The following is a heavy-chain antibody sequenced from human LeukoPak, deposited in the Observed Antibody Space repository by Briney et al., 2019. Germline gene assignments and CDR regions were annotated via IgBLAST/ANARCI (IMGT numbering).Heavy chain of an antibody. Sequence: ASVKVSCKASGYTFTGYYMHWVRQAPGQGLEWMGRINPNSGGTNYAQKFQGRVTMTRDTSISTAYMELSRLRSEDTAVYYCATRPIYDSSGYYYYFDYWGQGTLVTVSS. CDR1: GYTFTGYY. J-gene: IGHJ4*02. V-gene: IGHV1-2*06. CDR3: ATRPIYDSSGYYYYFDY. D-gene: IGHD3-22*01. CDR2: INPNSGGT.